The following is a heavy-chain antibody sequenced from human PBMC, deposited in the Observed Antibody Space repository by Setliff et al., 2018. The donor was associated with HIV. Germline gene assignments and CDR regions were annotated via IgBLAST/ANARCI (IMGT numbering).Heavy chain of an antibody. CDR2: IYYSGST. Sequence: SETLSLTCTVSGGSISSHYWSWIRQPPGKGLEWIGSIYYSGSTNYNPSLKSRVTISVDTSKNQFSLKLSSVTAADTAVYYCARGSTVLPPGAFDIWGQGTMVIVSS. D-gene: IGHD2-15*01. CDR3: ARGSTVLPPGAFDI. V-gene: IGHV4-59*11. CDR1: GGSISSHY. J-gene: IGHJ3*02.